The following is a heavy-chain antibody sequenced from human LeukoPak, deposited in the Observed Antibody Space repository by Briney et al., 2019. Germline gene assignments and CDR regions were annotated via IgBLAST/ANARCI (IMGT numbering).Heavy chain of an antibody. J-gene: IGHJ4*02. CDR2: IYSGGST. V-gene: IGHV3-66*01. CDR3: VYSGNFRFDY. Sequence: PGGSLRLSCAASGFTVSSNYMNWVRQAPGKGLEWVSVIYSGGSTYYADSVKGRFTISRDNAKNTLYLQMNTLRAEDTAVYYCVYSGNFRFDYWGQGTLVTVSA. D-gene: IGHD1-26*01. CDR1: GFTVSSNY.